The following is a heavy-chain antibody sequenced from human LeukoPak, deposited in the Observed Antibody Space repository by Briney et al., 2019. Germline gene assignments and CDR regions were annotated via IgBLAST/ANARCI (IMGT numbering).Heavy chain of an antibody. D-gene: IGHD3-10*01. V-gene: IGHV3-23*01. J-gene: IGHJ6*03. CDR3: AKGPPHYYGSGRGYYYYMDV. CDR2: ISGSGGST. Sequence: PGGSLRLSCAASGFTFSSYAMSWVRQAPGKGLEWVSAISGSGGSTYYADSVKGRFTISRDNSKNTLYLQMNSLRAEDTAVYYCAKGPPHYYGSGRGYYYYMDVWGKGTTVTVSS. CDR1: GFTFSSYA.